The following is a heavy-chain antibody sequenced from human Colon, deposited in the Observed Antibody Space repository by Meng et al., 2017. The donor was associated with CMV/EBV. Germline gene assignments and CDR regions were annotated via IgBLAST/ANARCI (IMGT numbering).Heavy chain of an antibody. V-gene: IGHV3-7*01. J-gene: IGHJ6*02. CDR2: IKQDGSEK. Sequence: GGSLRLSCAASGFTFSGYWMSWVRQAPGKGLEWVANIKQDGSEKYYVDSAKGRFTISRDNAKNSLYLQMNSLRAEDTAVYYCAREGITIFGVVITAGYYYGMDVWGQGTTVTVSS. D-gene: IGHD3-3*01. CDR3: AREGITIFGVVITAGYYYGMDV. CDR1: GFTFSGYW.